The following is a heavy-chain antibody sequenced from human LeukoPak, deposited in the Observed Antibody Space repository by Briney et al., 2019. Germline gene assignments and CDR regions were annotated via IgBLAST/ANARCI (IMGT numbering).Heavy chain of an antibody. D-gene: IGHD4-17*01. CDR3: ARRYGDWNNWFDP. J-gene: IGHJ5*02. V-gene: IGHV4-59*08. Sequence: SETLSLTCTVSGGSISSYYWSRIRQPPGKGLEWIGYIYYSGSTNYNPSLKSRVTISVDTSKNQFSLKLSSVTAADTAVYYCARRYGDWNNWFDPWGQGTLVTVSS. CDR1: GGSISSYY. CDR2: IYYSGST.